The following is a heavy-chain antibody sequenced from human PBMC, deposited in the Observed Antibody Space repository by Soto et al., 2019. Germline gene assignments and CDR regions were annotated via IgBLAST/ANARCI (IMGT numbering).Heavy chain of an antibody. CDR3: AKGRDSTGWYYRAGDS. J-gene: IGHJ4*02. CDR2: VSYDGNKR. V-gene: IGHV3-30*18. CDR1: KFTFSTYD. Sequence: HLVESGGGVVQPGKSLRLSCAASKFTFSTYDMHWVRQAPGKGLEGVAVVSYDGNKRYYEDSVRGRFTISRDNSNNTVYLEMNSLRAEDTAVYFCAKGRDSTGWYYRAGDSWGEGNLVTVSS. D-gene: IGHD6-19*01.